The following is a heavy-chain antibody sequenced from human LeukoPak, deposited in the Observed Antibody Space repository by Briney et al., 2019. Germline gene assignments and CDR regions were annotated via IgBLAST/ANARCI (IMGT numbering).Heavy chain of an antibody. CDR3: ARDDHWGYTFDI. CDR2: IRYDGSHK. D-gene: IGHD5-12*01. J-gene: IGHJ3*02. CDR1: GFIFSDYV. Sequence: GGSLRLSCAASGFIFSDYVMNWLRQAPGRGLEWVAYIRYDGSHKYYIDSVKGRFTISRDNSKNTLYLQMNSLRAEDTAVYYCARDDHWGYTFDIWGQGTMVTVSS. V-gene: IGHV3-30*02.